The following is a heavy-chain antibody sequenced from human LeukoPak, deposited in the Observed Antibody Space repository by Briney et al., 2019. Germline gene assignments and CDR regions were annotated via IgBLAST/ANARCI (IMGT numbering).Heavy chain of an antibody. D-gene: IGHD6-19*01. J-gene: IGHJ4*02. CDR2: INPSGGST. CDR3: ARFLSSGWRHPGTDY. V-gene: IGHV1-46*01. Sequence: ASVKVSCKASGYTFTSYYMHWVRQAPGQGLEWMGIINPSGGSTSYAQKFQGRVTMTRDMSTSTVYMELSSLRSEDTAVYYCARFLSSGWRHPGTDYWGQGTLVTVSS. CDR1: GYTFTSYY.